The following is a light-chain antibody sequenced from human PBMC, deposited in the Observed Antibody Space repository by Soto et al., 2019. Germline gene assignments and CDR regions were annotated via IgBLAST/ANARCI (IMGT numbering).Light chain of an antibody. Sequence: QSALTQPASVSGSPGQSITISCTGTRSDIGGYNYVSWYQQHPGKAPKVMIYEVSNRSSGVSNRFSGSKSGNTASLTISGLQPEDEADYYCSSYTRSSTWVFGGGTKLTVL. J-gene: IGLJ3*02. CDR1: RSDIGGYNY. V-gene: IGLV2-14*01. CDR2: EVS. CDR3: SSYTRSSTWV.